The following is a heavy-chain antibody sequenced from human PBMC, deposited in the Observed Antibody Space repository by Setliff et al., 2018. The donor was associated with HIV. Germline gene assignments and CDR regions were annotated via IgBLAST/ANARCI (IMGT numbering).Heavy chain of an antibody. CDR1: GGSISNYH. J-gene: IGHJ3*02. CDR3: ATVGILFDSDAYQVYVFDI. D-gene: IGHD3-16*01. Sequence: SETLSLTCTVSGGSISNYHLTWIRQSPGKGLEWIGYIHTSGTTNYNASLKSRVTISLDTSESQMSLKLSSVTAADTAVYFCATVGILFDSDAYQVYVFDIWGPGTVVTVSS. V-gene: IGHV4-4*08. CDR2: IHTSGTT.